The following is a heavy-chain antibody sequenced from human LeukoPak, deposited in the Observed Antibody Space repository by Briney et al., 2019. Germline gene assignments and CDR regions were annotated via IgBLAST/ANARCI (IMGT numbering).Heavy chain of an antibody. J-gene: IGHJ4*02. D-gene: IGHD1-26*01. CDR1: GGSFSGYY. Sequence: SETLSLTCAVYGGSFSGYYWSWIRQPPGKGLEWIGEINHSGSTNYNPSLKSRVTISVDTSKNQFSLKLSSVTAADTAVYYCARAISGTYNPPDYWGQGTLVTVSS. CDR2: INHSGST. V-gene: IGHV4-34*01. CDR3: ARAISGTYNPPDY.